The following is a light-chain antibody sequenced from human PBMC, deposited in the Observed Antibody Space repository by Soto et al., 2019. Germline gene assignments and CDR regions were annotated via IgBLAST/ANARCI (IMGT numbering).Light chain of an antibody. V-gene: IGLV2-14*01. CDR1: SSDVGGYNY. J-gene: IGLJ3*02. Sequence: QSALTQPASVSGSPGQSITISYTGTSSDVGGYNYVSWYQQHPGKAPKLMIYEVSNRPSGVSNRFSGSKSDNTASLTISGLQAEDEADYYCSSYTSSGTWVFGGGTKLTVL. CDR2: EVS. CDR3: SSYTSSGTWV.